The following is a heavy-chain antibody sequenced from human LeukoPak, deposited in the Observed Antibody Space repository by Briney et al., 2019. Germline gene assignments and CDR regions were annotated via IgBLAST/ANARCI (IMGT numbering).Heavy chain of an antibody. Sequence: PGGSLRLSCAASGFNFDDYVMSWVRQAPGKGLEWVSGIIWNGGSRGYADSVKGRFTISRDNARNSLYLQMNSLRAEDTALYYCARSRHSYDSTGFPHYWGQGTLVTVSS. CDR2: IIWNGGSR. J-gene: IGHJ4*02. V-gene: IGHV3-20*04. D-gene: IGHD3-22*01. CDR1: GFNFDDYV. CDR3: ARSRHSYDSTGFPHY.